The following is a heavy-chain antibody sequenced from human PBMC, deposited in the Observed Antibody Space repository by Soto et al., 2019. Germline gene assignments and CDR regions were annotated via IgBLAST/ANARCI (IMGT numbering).Heavy chain of an antibody. CDR2: IYYSGST. Sequence: PSETLSLTCTVSGVSISSGDPYWSWIRQPPGKGLEWIGHIYYSGSTYYNPSLKSRVTISVDTSKNQFSLKLSSVTAADTAVYYSGFGRFPSPVFDIWGQGTMVT. J-gene: IGHJ3*02. CDR1: GVSISSGDPY. V-gene: IGHV4-30-4*03. CDR3: GFGRFPSPVFDI. D-gene: IGHD3-10*01.